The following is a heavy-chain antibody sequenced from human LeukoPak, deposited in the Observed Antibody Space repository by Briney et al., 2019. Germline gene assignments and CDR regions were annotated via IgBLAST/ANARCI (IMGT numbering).Heavy chain of an antibody. D-gene: IGHD1-1*01. J-gene: IGHJ2*01. V-gene: IGHV4-59*01. Sequence: SETLSLTCTVSGGSISSCYWSCIRQPPGKGLEWIGYIYYSGSTNYNPSLKSRVTISVDTSKNQFSLKLSSVTAADTAVYYCARGPLGWNDGRYFDLWGRGTLVTVSS. CDR1: GGSISSCY. CDR3: ARGPLGWNDGRYFDL. CDR2: IYYSGST.